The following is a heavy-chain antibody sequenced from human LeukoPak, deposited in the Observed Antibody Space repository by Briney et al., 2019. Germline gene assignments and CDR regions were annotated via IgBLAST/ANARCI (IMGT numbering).Heavy chain of an antibody. Sequence: GGSLRLSCAASGFTFSSYSMNWVRQAPGKGLEWVSSFSSSSSYIYYADSVKGRFTISRDNAKNSLYLQMNSLRAKDTAVYYCARAVGYGSGSFDPWGQGTLVTVSS. D-gene: IGHD3-10*01. J-gene: IGHJ5*02. CDR3: ARAVGYGSGSFDP. CDR2: FSSSSSYI. CDR1: GFTFSSYS. V-gene: IGHV3-21*01.